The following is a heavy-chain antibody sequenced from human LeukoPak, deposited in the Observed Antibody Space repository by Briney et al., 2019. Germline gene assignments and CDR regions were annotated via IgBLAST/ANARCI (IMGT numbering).Heavy chain of an antibody. CDR1: GYTFTSYY. CDR2: INPSGGST. D-gene: IGHD4-17*01. Sequence: ASVKVSCKASGYTFTSYYMHWVRQAPGQGLEWMEIINPSGGSTSYAQKFQGRVAMTRDTSTSTVYMELSSLRSEDTAVYYCARDRRGDYGDRKGWFDPWGQGTLVTVSS. J-gene: IGHJ5*02. CDR3: ARDRRGDYGDRKGWFDP. V-gene: IGHV1-46*01.